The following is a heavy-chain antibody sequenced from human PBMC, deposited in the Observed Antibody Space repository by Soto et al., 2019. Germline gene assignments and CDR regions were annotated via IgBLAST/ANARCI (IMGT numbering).Heavy chain of an antibody. CDR1: GGTFSSYT. CDR3: ASRYDSSDY. J-gene: IGHJ4*02. V-gene: IGHV1-69*02. CDR2: IIPILGIA. Sequence: QVQLVQSGAEVKKPGSSVKVSCKASGGTFSSYTISWVRQAPGQGLEWMGRIIPILGIANYAQKCQGRVTITADKSTSTGHMELSSLRSEDTAVYYCASRYDSSDYWGQGTLVTVSS. D-gene: IGHD3-22*01.